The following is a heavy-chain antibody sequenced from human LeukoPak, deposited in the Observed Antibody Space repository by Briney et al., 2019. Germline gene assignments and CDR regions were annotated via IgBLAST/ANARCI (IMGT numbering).Heavy chain of an antibody. CDR3: AKDYYGSGSYYIFDY. CDR2: ISYDGSNK. V-gene: IGHV3-30*18. CDR1: GFTFSSYG. Sequence: GGSLRLSCAASGFTFSSYGMHWVRQAPGEGLEWVAVISYDGSNKYYADSVKGRFTISRDNSKNTLYLQMNSLRAEDTAVYYCAKDYYGSGSYYIFDYWGQGTLVTVSS. J-gene: IGHJ4*02. D-gene: IGHD3-10*01.